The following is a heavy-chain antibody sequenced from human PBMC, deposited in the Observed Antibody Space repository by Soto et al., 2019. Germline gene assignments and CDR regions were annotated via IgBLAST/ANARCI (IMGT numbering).Heavy chain of an antibody. CDR1: GGSFSGYY. J-gene: IGHJ4*02. CDR3: ARDKITGLFDY. CDR2: INHSGST. V-gene: IGHV4-34*01. Sequence: QVQLQQWGAGLLKPSETLSLTCAVYGGSFSGYYWTWIRQPPGTGLGWIGEINHSGSTNYNPSLKSRVTISVDTSKNQFSRKLTSVTAADPAVYYCARDKITGLFDYWGQGTLVTVSS. D-gene: IGHD2-8*02.